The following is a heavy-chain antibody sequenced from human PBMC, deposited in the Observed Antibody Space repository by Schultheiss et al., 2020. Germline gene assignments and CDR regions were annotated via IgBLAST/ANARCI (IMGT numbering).Heavy chain of an antibody. Sequence: GGSLRLSCAASGFTFSSYAMSWVRQAPGKGLEWVSAISGSGGSTYYADSVKGRFTISRDNAKNSLYLQMNSLRAEDTAVYYCARDGGSTDYYYGMDVWGQGTTVTVSS. V-gene: IGHV3-23*01. CDR2: ISGSGGST. J-gene: IGHJ6*02. CDR3: ARDGGSTDYYYGMDV. CDR1: GFTFSSYA. D-gene: IGHD2-2*01.